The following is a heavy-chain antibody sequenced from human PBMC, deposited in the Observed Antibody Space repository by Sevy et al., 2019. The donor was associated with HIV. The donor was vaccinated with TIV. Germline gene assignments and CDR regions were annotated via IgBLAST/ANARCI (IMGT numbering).Heavy chain of an antibody. V-gene: IGHV3-15*01. CDR1: GLTFNNAW. CDR3: TTKNGFWSGYYYFDY. Sequence: GGSLRLSCAASGLTFNNAWMTWVRQAPGMGLEWVGRIKSKTDGGTTDYAAPVKSRFTISRDDSKNTLYLQMNSLKTEDTAVYYCTTKNGFWSGYYYFDYWGQGTLVTVSS. D-gene: IGHD3-3*01. CDR2: IKSKTDGGTT. J-gene: IGHJ4*02.